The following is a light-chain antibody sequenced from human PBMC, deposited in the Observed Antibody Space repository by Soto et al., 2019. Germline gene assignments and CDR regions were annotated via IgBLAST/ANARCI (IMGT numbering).Light chain of an antibody. CDR2: EVS. J-gene: IGLJ1*01. V-gene: IGLV2-14*01. Sequence: SALTQPASVSGSPGQSITISVTGTSSDVGGYNFVSWYQHHPGKAPKLMIYEVSSRPSGVSNRFSGSKSGNTASLTISGLQAEDESDYYCTSYTSSSTLLFGTGTKVTVL. CDR1: SSDVGGYNF. CDR3: TSYTSSSTLL.